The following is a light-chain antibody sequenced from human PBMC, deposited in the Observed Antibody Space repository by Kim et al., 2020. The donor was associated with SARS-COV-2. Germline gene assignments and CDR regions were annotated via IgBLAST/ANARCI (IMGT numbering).Light chain of an antibody. CDR1: ELPKQY. J-gene: IGLJ2*01. V-gene: IGLV3-25*03. CDR3: QSADSSGTVV. Sequence: VSPGQTARIPCSGDELPKQYAYWYQQKPGQAPVLVIYKDSERPSGIPERFSGSSSGTTVTLTISGVQAEDEADYYCQSADSSGTVVFGGGTQLTVL. CDR2: KDS.